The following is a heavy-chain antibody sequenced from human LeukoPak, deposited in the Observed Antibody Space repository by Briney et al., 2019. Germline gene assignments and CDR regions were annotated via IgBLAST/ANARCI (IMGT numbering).Heavy chain of an antibody. CDR2: IWYDGSYK. D-gene: IGHD1-14*01. J-gene: IGHJ3*02. V-gene: IGHV3-33*08. CDR3: ARTITDDHNRLGALDI. CDR1: GFTFSDCA. Sequence: PGGSLRLSCVASGFTFSDCAMHWVRQAPDKGLEWVAIIWYDGSYKYYADSVQGRFTISRDDSKNTLYLQMNSLRAEDTAVYYCARTITDDHNRLGALDIWGQGTMVTVSS.